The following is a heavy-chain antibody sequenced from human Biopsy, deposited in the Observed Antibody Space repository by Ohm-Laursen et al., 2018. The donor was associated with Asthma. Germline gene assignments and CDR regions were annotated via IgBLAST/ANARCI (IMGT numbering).Heavy chain of an antibody. V-gene: IGHV3-23*01. CDR1: GFTFSSYA. CDR2: ISSSGAST. CDR3: ARASVVKHYYYYGMDV. Sequence: GSLRLSCAASGFTFSSYAMSWVRQAPGKGLEWVSSISSSGASTYYADSVKGRFTTSRDNSQNTLDLHMNRLTFEDTAVYYCARASVVKHYYYYGMDVWGPGTTVTVFS. J-gene: IGHJ6*02.